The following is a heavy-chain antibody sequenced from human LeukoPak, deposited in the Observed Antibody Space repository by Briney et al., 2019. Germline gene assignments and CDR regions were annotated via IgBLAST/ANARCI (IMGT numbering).Heavy chain of an antibody. CDR1: GFTFSSYS. D-gene: IGHD3-3*01. CDR3: ARASHCDFWSGYSPDY. Sequence: KTGGSLRLSCAASGFTFSSYSMNWVRQAPGKGLEWVSSISSSSSYIYYADSVKGRFTISRDNAKNSLYLQMNSLRAEDTAVYYCARASHCDFWSGYSPDYWGQGTLVTVSS. J-gene: IGHJ4*02. V-gene: IGHV3-21*01. CDR2: ISSSSSYI.